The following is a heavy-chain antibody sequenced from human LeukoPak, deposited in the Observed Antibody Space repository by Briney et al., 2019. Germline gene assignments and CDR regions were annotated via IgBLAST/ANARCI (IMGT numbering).Heavy chain of an antibody. D-gene: IGHD5-18*01. V-gene: IGHV3-30*18. CDR3: AKEGYSYGHFDY. CDR1: VFTFSSYG. Sequence: GRSLRLSCAASVFTFSSYGMHWVRQAPGKGLEWVAVISYDGSNKYYADSVKGRFTISRDNSKNTLYLQMNSLRAEDTAVYYCAKEGYSYGHFDYWGQGTLVTVSS. J-gene: IGHJ4*02. CDR2: ISYDGSNK.